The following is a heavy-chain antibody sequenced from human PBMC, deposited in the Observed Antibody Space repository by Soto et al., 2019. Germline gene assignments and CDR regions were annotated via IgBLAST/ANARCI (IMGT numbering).Heavy chain of an antibody. CDR1: VGSISSGGYS. J-gene: IGHJ5*02. V-gene: IGHV4-30-2*01. Sequence: PSETLSLTCAVSVGSISSGGYSWSWIRQPPGKGLEWIGYIYHSGSTYYNPSLKSRVTISVDRSKNQFSLKLSSVTAADTAVYYCARVVHLLPGDPKYNWFDPWGQGTLVTVPQ. D-gene: IGHD3-10*01. CDR3: ARVVHLLPGDPKYNWFDP. CDR2: IYHSGST.